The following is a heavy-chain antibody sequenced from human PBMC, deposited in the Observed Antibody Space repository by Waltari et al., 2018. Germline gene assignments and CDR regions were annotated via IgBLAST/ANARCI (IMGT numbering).Heavy chain of an antibody. CDR3: AREDLSVVAATH. J-gene: IGHJ4*02. D-gene: IGHD2-15*01. V-gene: IGHV3-30-3*01. CDR2: ISYDGSNK. CDR1: GFTFSSYA. Sequence: QVQLVESGGGVVQPGRSLRLSCAASGFTFSSYAMHWVRQAPGKGVEWGAVISYDGSNKYYADSVKCRFTISRDNSKNTLYLQMNSLRAEDTAVYYCAREDLSVVAATHWGQGTLVTVSS.